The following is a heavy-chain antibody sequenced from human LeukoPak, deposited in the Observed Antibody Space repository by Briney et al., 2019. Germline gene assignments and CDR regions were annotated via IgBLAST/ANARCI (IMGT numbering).Heavy chain of an antibody. J-gene: IGHJ4*02. CDR2: IYYSGST. Sequence: SSETLSLTCTVSGGSISSYYWSWIRQPPGKGLEWIGYIYYSGSTNYNPSLKSRATISVDTSKNQFSLKLSSVTAADTAVYYCAREKSGFDYWGQGTLVTVSS. V-gene: IGHV4-59*01. CDR3: AREKSGFDY. CDR1: GGSISSYY. D-gene: IGHD3-10*01.